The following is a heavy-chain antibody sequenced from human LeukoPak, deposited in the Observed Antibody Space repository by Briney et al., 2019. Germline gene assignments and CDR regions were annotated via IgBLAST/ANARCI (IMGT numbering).Heavy chain of an antibody. CDR3: ARDVRGGYHDY. V-gene: IGHV3-74*01. J-gene: IGHJ4*02. D-gene: IGHD5-18*01. CDR2: IKSDGSYT. CDR1: GFIFRNYW. Sequence: TGGSLRLSCAASGFIFRNYWMHWVRQGPGKGLVWVSRIKSDGSYTTYADSVKGRFTISRDNAKNTLYLQMNSLRAEDTAVYYCARDVRGGYHDYWGQGTLVTVSS.